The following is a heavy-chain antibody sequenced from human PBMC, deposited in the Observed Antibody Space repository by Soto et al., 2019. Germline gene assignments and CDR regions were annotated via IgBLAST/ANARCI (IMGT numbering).Heavy chain of an antibody. Sequence: QVQLVQSGAEVKKPGASVKVSCKASGYTFTSYGISWVRQAPGQGLEWMGWISAYNGNTNYAQKLQGRVTMTTDTSTSTAYMELRSLRSDDTAVYYCARWWGVVTVDPDYYYGMDVWGQGTTVTLSS. CDR2: ISAYNGNT. V-gene: IGHV1-18*01. CDR3: ARWWGVVTVDPDYYYGMDV. D-gene: IGHD2-21*02. J-gene: IGHJ6*02. CDR1: GYTFTSYG.